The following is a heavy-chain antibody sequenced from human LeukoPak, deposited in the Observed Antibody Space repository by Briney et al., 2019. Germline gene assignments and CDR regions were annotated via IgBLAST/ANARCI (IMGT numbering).Heavy chain of an antibody. V-gene: IGHV1-69*13. Sequence: SVKVSCKASGGTFSSYAISWVRQAPGQGLEWMGGIIPIFGTANYAQKFQGRVAITADESTSTAYMELSSLRSEDTAVYYCARGSLAAAGTFDYWGQGTLVTVSS. J-gene: IGHJ4*02. CDR2: IIPIFGTA. D-gene: IGHD6-13*01. CDR3: ARGSLAAAGTFDY. CDR1: GGTFSSYA.